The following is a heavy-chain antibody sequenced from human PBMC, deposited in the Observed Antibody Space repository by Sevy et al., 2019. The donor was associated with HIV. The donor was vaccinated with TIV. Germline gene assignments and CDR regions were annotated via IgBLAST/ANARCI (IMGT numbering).Heavy chain of an antibody. V-gene: IGHV4-4*07. CDR3: ARVTGTRYYYMDV. CDR2: IYTSGRT. J-gene: IGHJ6*03. CDR1: GGSISSYY. Sequence: SETLSLTCTVSGGSISSYYWSWIRQPAGKGLEWIGRIYTSGRTNYNPSLKSRVTMSVDTSKNQFSLKLRPVTAADTAVYYCARVTGTRYYYMDVWGKGTTVTVSS. D-gene: IGHD1-20*01.